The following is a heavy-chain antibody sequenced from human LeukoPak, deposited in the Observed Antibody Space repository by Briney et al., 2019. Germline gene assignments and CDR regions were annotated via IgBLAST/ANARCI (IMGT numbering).Heavy chain of an antibody. V-gene: IGHV3-30*04. D-gene: IGHD1-26*01. Sequence: GGSLRLSCAASGFTFSNYPMHWVRQAPGKGLEWVALISYDGSNKNYADSVKGRFTISRDNSKNTLYLQMNSLRAEDTAVYYCARGSGSYLYYFDSWGQGTLVTVSS. CDR1: GFTFSNYP. CDR3: ARGSGSYLYYFDS. CDR2: ISYDGSNK. J-gene: IGHJ4*02.